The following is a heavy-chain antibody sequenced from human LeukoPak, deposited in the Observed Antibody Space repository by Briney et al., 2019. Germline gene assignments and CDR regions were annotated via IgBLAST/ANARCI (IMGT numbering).Heavy chain of an antibody. V-gene: IGHV3-53*01. CDR2: ITSGGST. Sequence: PGGSLRLSCAASEFTVSGNHMSWVRQAPGKGLEWVSVITSGGSTFYADSVKGRFTIFRDNSKNTLYLQMNSLRAEDTAVYYCARDRYYGSGSYFFDYWGQGTLVTVSS. D-gene: IGHD3-10*01. J-gene: IGHJ4*02. CDR1: EFTVSGNH. CDR3: ARDRYYGSGSYFFDY.